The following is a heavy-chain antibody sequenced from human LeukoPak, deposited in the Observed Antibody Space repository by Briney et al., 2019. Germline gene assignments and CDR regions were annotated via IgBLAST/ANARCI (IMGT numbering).Heavy chain of an antibody. CDR2: IKQDGSEK. CDR3: ARDSAGNDY. V-gene: IGHV3-7*01. Sequence: GGSLRLSCAASGFTFSTYWMSWVREAPGEGVEWVDNIKQDGSEKYYVDSVKGRVTISRDNAKNSLYLQMNSLRAEDTAMYYCARDSAGNDYWGQGTLVTVSS. J-gene: IGHJ4*02. D-gene: IGHD6-13*01. CDR1: GFTFSTYW.